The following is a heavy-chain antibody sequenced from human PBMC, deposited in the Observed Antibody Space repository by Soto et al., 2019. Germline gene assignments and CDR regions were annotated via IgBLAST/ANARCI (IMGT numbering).Heavy chain of an antibody. CDR3: ARREIPGAIDY. Sequence: SETLSLTCTVSGGAIISSNWWGWIRQPPGKGLEWIGYIYYSGTTYYNPSLKSRVTMSVDTSKNQFSLKLTSVTAVDTAVYYCARREIPGAIDYWGQGNLVTVSS. CDR1: GGAIISSNW. D-gene: IGHD1-26*01. J-gene: IGHJ4*02. V-gene: IGHV4-28*01. CDR2: IYYSGTT.